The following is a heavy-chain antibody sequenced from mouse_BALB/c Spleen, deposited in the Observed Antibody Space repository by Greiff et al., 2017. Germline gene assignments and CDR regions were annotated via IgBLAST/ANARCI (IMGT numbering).Heavy chain of an antibody. Sequence: DLVKPGASVKLSCKASGYTFTSYWINWIKQRPGQGLEWIGRIAPGSGSTYYNEMFKGKATLTVDTSSSTAYIQLSSLSSEDSAVYFCARYGPPFDYWGQGTTRTVSS. CDR2: IAPGSGST. D-gene: IGHD1-2*01. J-gene: IGHJ2*01. CDR1: GYTFTSYW. CDR3: ARYGPPFDY. V-gene: IGHV1S41*01.